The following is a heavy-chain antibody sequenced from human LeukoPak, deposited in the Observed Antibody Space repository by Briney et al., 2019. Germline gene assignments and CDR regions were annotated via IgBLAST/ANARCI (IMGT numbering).Heavy chain of an antibody. CDR3: TTDGLGYSSSWYFDY. D-gene: IGHD6-13*01. CDR1: GFSFNNAW. Sequence: PGGSLRLSCAASGFSFNNAWMSWVRQAPGKGLEWVGRIKSKTNGETTDYAAPVKGRFTISRDDSKNMLYLKMNSLKAEDTAVYYCTTDGLGYSSSWYFDYWGQGTLVTVSS. J-gene: IGHJ4*02. V-gene: IGHV3-15*01. CDR2: IKSKTNGETT.